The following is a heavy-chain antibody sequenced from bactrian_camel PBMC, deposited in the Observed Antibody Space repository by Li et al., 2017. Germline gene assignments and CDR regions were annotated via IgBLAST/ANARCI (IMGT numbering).Heavy chain of an antibody. CDR1: PITYSNYY. V-gene: IGHV3S53*01. D-gene: IGHD7*01. CDR2: ISPVGST. CDR3: AADTTGGWPPYEYDY. Sequence: HVQLVESGGGSVQAGGSLRLSCVARPITYSNYYMGWFRQAPGKEREGVARISPVGSTFYSNSVKGRFTIARDNAKYTVSLQMNSLKPEDTAMYYCAADTTGGWPPYEYDYWGQGTQVTVS. J-gene: IGHJ4*01.